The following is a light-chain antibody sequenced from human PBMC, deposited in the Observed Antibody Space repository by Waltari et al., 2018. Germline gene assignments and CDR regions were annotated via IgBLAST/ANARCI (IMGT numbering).Light chain of an antibody. J-gene: IGKJ3*01. V-gene: IGKV1-5*03. CDR1: QSISSW. CDR2: KAS. CDR3: QQYNNYPFT. Sequence: DIQMTQSPSTLSASVGDRVTITCRASQSISSWLAWYQQKPGKAPTLLFYKASSLESGVPSRFSGSGSGTEFTLTISSLQPDDFATYYCQQYNNYPFTFGPGTKVDIK.